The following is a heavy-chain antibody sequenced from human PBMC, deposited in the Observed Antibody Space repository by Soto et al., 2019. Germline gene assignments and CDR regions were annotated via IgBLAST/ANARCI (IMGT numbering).Heavy chain of an antibody. CDR2: ISGSGGST. Sequence: GGSLRLSCAASGFTFSSYAMSWVRQAPGKGLEWVSAISGSGGSTYYADSVKGRFTISRDNSKNTLYLQMNSLRAEDTAVYYCAKWGSGWLEYYLDYWGQGTLVTVSS. CDR3: AKWGSGWLEYYLDY. V-gene: IGHV3-23*01. J-gene: IGHJ4*02. D-gene: IGHD6-19*01. CDR1: GFTFSSYA.